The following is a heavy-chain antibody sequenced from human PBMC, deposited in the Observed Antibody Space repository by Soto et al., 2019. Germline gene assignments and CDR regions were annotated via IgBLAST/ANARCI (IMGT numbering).Heavy chain of an antibody. Sequence: QVQLQESGPGLVKPSQTLSLTCTVSGGSISSGDSYWSWIRQPPGRGLEWIGYIYYTGSTYYNPSLKCRATISLGTSKNQFAPKLSSVPAADTAVYYCGIEGRSGWRQDYWGQGTLVTVSS. CDR1: GGSISSGDSY. V-gene: IGHV4-30-4*01. D-gene: IGHD6-19*01. CDR2: IYYTGST. J-gene: IGHJ4*02. CDR3: GIEGRSGWRQDY.